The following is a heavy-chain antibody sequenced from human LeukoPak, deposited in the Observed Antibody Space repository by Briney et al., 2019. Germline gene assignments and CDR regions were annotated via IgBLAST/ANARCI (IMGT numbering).Heavy chain of an antibody. CDR3: ARVGTSGWTSDY. D-gene: IGHD6-19*01. CDR2: ITNNGGTT. J-gene: IGHJ4*02. V-gene: IGHV3-64*01. Sequence: GGSLRLSCAASGFTFSSYAMHWVRQAPGKGLEYVSAITNNGGTTYYANSVKGRFTISRDNAKNSLDLQMNSLRVEDTAVYYCARVGTSGWTSDYWGQGTLVTVSS. CDR1: GFTFSSYA.